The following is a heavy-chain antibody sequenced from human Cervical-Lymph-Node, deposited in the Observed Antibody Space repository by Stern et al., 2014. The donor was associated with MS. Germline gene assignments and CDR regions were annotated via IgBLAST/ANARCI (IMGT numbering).Heavy chain of an antibody. J-gene: IGHJ4*02. CDR3: ARDLRDISGYYLDS. D-gene: IGHD3-22*01. V-gene: IGHV7-4-1*02. Sequence: DQLVESGSELRKPGASVKVSCKASGSSFNRYAVTWVRQAPGQRLAWLGWINTNTGNPTYAQGFTGRFVFSLDTSVSTTYLHISSLKAEDTAVYYCARDLRDISGYYLDSWGQGSLVTVSS. CDR1: GSSFNRYA. CDR2: INTNTGNP.